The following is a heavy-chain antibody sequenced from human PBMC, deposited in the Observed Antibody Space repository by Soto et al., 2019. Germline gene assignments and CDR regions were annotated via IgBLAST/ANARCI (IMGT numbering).Heavy chain of an antibody. CDR3: AREYCSGGSCYGTDY. J-gene: IGHJ4*02. CDR2: ISCYNDNT. D-gene: IGHD2-15*01. CDR1: GYTFTTYG. Sequence: QIQLVQSGAEVQKPGASVKVSCKASGYTFTTYGISWVRQAPGQGLEWMGWISCYNDNTKYAQNLQGRVTMTTDTSTTTAYMELRSLRSDDTAVYYCAREYCSGGSCYGTDYWGQGTPVTVSS. V-gene: IGHV1-18*01.